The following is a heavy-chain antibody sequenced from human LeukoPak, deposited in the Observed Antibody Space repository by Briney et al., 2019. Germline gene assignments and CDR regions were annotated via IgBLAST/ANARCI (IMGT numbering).Heavy chain of an antibody. Sequence: PGGSLRLSCAASGFTFSDYYMSWIRQAPGKGLEWVSYISSSGSTIYYADSVKGRFTISRDNAKNSLYLQMNSLRAEDTAVYYCTGRLVAHDAFDIWGQGTMVTVSS. J-gene: IGHJ3*02. D-gene: IGHD2-2*01. CDR2: ISSSGSTI. CDR3: TGRLVAHDAFDI. V-gene: IGHV3-11*04. CDR1: GFTFSDYY.